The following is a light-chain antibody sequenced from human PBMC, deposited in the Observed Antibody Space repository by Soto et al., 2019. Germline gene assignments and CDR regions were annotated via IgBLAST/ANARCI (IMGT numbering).Light chain of an antibody. V-gene: IGKV3-20*01. Sequence: EIVLTQSPGTLSLSAGGGATLSCRASQRVSNNYIAWYQQKPGQAPRLLIHGASSRTTGIPDRFSGSGSGTDFTLTIRKLELEDFVVYYCQQYCCSPLTFGGGTKVEI. CDR2: GAS. CDR3: QQYCCSPLT. CDR1: QRVSNNY. J-gene: IGKJ4*01.